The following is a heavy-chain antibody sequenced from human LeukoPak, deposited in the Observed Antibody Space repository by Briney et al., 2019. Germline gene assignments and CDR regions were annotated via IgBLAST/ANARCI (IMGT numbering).Heavy chain of an antibody. CDR1: GYTFTNNF. CDR3: ARDNSLRDTAWWFDP. CDR2: INPSGDST. J-gene: IGHJ5*02. D-gene: IGHD5-24*01. V-gene: IGHV1-46*01. Sequence: ASVKVSCKASGYTFTNNFMHWVRQAPGQGLEWIGIINPSGDSTWYAQKFQGRVTMTRDMATSTDYLEVSSLRSEDTAVYYCARDNSLRDTAWWFDPWGQGTLSPSPQ.